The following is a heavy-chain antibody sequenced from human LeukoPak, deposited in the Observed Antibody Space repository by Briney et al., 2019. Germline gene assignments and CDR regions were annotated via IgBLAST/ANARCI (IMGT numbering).Heavy chain of an antibody. V-gene: IGHV3-23*01. CDR2: ISGSGGST. J-gene: IGHJ3*02. CDR1: GFTFSSYA. Sequence: PGGSLRLSCAASGFTFSSYAMSWVRQAPGKGLEWVSAISGSGGSTYYADSVKGRFTISRDNSKNTLYLRMNSLRAEDTAVYYCAKVYIAAADTTIDLAFDIWGQGTMVTVSS. D-gene: IGHD6-13*01. CDR3: AKVYIAAADTTIDLAFDI.